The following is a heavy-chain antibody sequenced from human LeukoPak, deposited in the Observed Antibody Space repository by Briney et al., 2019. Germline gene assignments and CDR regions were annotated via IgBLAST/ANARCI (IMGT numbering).Heavy chain of an antibody. J-gene: IGHJ6*02. CDR3: AKVLGFGGDAYGMDV. CDR1: GFMFSTYA. CDR2: ITDRGDKT. D-gene: IGHD3-10*01. Sequence: GGSLRLSCAASGFMFSTYAMNWVRQAPGKGLEWVSTITDRGDKTFYADSVKGRFTVSRDNSKSTLFLQMSSLRVEDTAVYYCAKVLGFGGDAYGMDVWGLGTTVTVSS. V-gene: IGHV3-23*01.